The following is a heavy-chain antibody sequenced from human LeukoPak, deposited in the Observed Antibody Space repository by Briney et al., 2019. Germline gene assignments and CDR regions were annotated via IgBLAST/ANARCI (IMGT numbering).Heavy chain of an antibody. D-gene: IGHD3-22*01. CDR1: GGSISSYY. J-gene: IGHJ4*02. CDR3: ASLYDSSGYYADY. V-gene: IGHV4-4*07. Sequence: PSETLSLTCTVSGGSISSYYWSWIRQPAGKGLEWIGRIYTSGSTNYNPSLKSRVTISVDKSKNQFSLKLSSVTAEDTAVYSCASLYDSSGYYADYWGQGTLVTVSS. CDR2: IYTSGST.